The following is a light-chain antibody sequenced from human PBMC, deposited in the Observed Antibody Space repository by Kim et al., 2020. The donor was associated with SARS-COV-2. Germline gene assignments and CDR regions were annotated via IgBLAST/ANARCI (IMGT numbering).Light chain of an antibody. CDR3: QQYGYSLS. J-gene: IGKJ4*01. V-gene: IGKV3-20*01. CDR1: QSVSSSY. Sequence: LYPGERATLSCRASQSVSSSYLAWYQLKPGQAPRLLIYGASSSATGIPDRFSGSGSGTDFTLTISRLEPEDFAVYYCQQYGYSLSFGGGTKVDIK. CDR2: GAS.